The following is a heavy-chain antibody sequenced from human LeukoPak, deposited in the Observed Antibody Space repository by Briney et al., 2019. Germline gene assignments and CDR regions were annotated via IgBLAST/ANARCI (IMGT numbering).Heavy chain of an antibody. CDR2: FDPEDGET. D-gene: IGHD1-26*01. CDR3: AIGWSGSYAYFDY. J-gene: IGHJ4*02. V-gene: IGHV1-24*01. Sequence: LRASVKVSCKVSGYTLTELSMHWVRQAPGKGLEWMGGFDPEDGETIYAQKFQGRVTMTEDTSTDTAYMELSSLRSEDTAVYYCAIGWSGSYAYFDYWGQGTLVTVSS. CDR1: GYTLTELS.